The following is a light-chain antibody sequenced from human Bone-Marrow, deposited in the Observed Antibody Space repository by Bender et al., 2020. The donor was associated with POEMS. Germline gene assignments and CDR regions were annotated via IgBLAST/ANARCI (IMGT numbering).Light chain of an antibody. Sequence: QSALTQPASVSGSPGQSITISCSGSNSDIGSYDYVSWYQQEPGKAPKIIIFDVSDRPSGISTRFSGSKSGNTASLTISGLQTEDEADYYCSSFTSTSTLVFGGGTHVTVL. CDR1: NSDIGSYDY. CDR2: DVS. CDR3: SSFTSTSTLV. J-gene: IGLJ3*02. V-gene: IGLV2-14*03.